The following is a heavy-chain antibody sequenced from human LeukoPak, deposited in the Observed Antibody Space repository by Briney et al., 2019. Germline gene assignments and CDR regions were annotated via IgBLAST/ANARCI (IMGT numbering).Heavy chain of an antibody. V-gene: IGHV1-46*01. CDR1: GYTFTSYG. CDR2: INPSGGST. CDR3: AREGGSIVVHTTQPTEFDY. J-gene: IGHJ4*02. D-gene: IGHD3-22*01. Sequence: ASVKVSCKASGYTFTSYGISCVRQAPGQGLEWMGIINPSGGSTSYAQKFQGRVTMTRDTSTSTVYMELSSLRSEDTAVYYCAREGGSIVVHTTQPTEFDYWGQGTLVTVSS.